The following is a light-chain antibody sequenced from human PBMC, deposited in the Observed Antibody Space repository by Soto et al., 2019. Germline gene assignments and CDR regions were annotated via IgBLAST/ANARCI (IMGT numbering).Light chain of an antibody. V-gene: IGKV2-28*01. CDR1: QSLLHRNGYNY. Sequence: DIVLTQSPLSLPVTPGEPASISCRSSQSLLHRNGYNYLDWYLQKPGQSHQLLIYLGSNRASGVPDRFSGSGSGTDVTLKISRVEAGDVGIYYCLRALQTPTSFGGGTKV. J-gene: IGKJ4*01. CDR2: LGS. CDR3: LRALQTPTS.